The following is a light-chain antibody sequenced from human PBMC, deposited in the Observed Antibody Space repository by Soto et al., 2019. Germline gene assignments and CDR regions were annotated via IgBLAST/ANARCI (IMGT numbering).Light chain of an antibody. Sequence: DVVMTQSPLSLPVTLGQPASISCRSTQSLVHSDGNTHWNWFQQRPDQSPRRLICKVSNRESGVPDRFSGSASGTDFTLKISRVEAEDVGVYYCMQGTHWPYTFGQGTKLEIK. CDR1: QSLVHSDGNTH. J-gene: IGKJ2*01. CDR3: MQGTHWPYT. V-gene: IGKV2-30*02. CDR2: KVS.